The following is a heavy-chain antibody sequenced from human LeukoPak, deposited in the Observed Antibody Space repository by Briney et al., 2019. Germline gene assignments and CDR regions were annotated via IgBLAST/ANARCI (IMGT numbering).Heavy chain of an antibody. CDR1: GFTFSSYA. CDR2: ISYDGSNK. Sequence: GGSLRLSCAASGFTFSSYAMSWVRQAPGKGLEWVAVISYDGSNKYYADSVKGRFTISRDNSKNTLYLQKNSLRAEDTAVYYCARDREVTTGAFDIWGQGTMVTVSS. CDR3: ARDREVTTGAFDI. J-gene: IGHJ3*02. V-gene: IGHV3-30-3*01. D-gene: IGHD4-17*01.